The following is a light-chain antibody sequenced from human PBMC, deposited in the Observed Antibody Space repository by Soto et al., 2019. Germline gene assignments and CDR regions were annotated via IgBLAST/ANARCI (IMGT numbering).Light chain of an antibody. Sequence: EIVLTQSPGTLSLSPGERATLSCRASQSVSSSYLAWYQQKPGQAPRLLIYGAASRATGIPDRFSGSGSGTDFTLTIIKREPQDFSVYYCQQYGSSLPNTFGQGTRLEIK. CDR3: QQYGSSLPNT. CDR2: GAA. V-gene: IGKV3-20*01. CDR1: QSVSSSY. J-gene: IGKJ5*01.